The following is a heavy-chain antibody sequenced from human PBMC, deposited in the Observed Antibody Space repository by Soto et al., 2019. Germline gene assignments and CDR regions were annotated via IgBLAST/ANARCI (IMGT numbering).Heavy chain of an antibody. D-gene: IGHD3-3*01. CDR2: MNPNTGNT. CDR1: GYTFTSYD. J-gene: IGHJ5*02. Sequence: ASVKVSCKASGYTFTSYDINWVRQATGQGLEWMGWMNPNTGNTDFAQKFQGRVTMTRNTSISTAYMELSSLRSDDTAIYYCARDPHEFWTSYWFDPWGQGTPVTVYS. V-gene: IGHV1-8*01. CDR3: ARDPHEFWTSYWFDP.